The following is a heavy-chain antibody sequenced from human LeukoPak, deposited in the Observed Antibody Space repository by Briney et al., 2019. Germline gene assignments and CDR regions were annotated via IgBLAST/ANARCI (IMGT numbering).Heavy chain of an antibody. CDR2: ISQSART. J-gene: IGHJ1*01. CDR1: GGSISNNW. CDR3: AGVRLGSSGFSEYFEH. D-gene: IGHD3-22*01. V-gene: IGHV4-4*02. Sequence: SGTLSLTCAVTGGSISNNWWTWVRQPPGKGLEWMWEISQSARTNYNPSLKSRVTMSIDKSRNQFSLRMTSVTAADTAVYYCAGVRLGSSGFSEYFEHWGQGTLVTVSS.